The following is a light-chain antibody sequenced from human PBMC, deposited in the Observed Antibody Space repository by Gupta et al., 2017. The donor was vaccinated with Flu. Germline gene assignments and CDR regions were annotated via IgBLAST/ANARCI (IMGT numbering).Light chain of an antibody. CDR3: QAWDNNIVL. J-gene: IGLJ2*01. CDR1: NLQYTY. CDR2: EDN. V-gene: IGLV3-1*01. Sequence: SYELPQPPSVSVSPGQTASISCSGDNLQYTYTSWHQQTPGRPPVLVIHEDNKRPSGIPGRFSGSNSGNTATLTIGVTHARDDADYYCQAWDNNIVLFGGGTRLTVL.